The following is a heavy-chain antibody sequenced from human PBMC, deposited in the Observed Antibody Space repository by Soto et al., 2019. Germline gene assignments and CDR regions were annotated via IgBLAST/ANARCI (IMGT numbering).Heavy chain of an antibody. CDR3: ARADIVLVPAAPLDY. D-gene: IGHD2-2*01. Sequence: QVQLVESGGGVVQPGRSLRLSCAASGFTFSSYAMHWVRQAPGKGLEWVAVISYDGSNKYYADSVKGRFTISRDNSKNTLYLQMNSLRAEDTAVYYCARADIVLVPAAPLDYWGQGTLVTVSS. CDR2: ISYDGSNK. CDR1: GFTFSSYA. V-gene: IGHV3-30-3*01. J-gene: IGHJ4*02.